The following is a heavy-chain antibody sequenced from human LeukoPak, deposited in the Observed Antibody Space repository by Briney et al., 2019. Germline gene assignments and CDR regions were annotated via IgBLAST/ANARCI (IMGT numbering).Heavy chain of an antibody. V-gene: IGHV3-23*01. D-gene: IGHD6-19*01. CDR1: GGSFSGYY. J-gene: IGHJ4*02. CDR3: AKDVAPDSGWDLDY. Sequence: PSETLSLTCAVYGGSFSGYYWSWIRQPPGKGLEWVSSIYNSGAKIFYADSVKGRFTISRDNSKNMLYLQMNSLRVEDTAVYYCAKDVAPDSGWDLDYWGQGTLVTVSS. CDR2: IYNSGAKI.